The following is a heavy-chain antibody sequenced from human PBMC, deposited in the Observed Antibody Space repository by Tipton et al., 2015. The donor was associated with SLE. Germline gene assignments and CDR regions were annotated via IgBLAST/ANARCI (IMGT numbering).Heavy chain of an antibody. CDR3: ARAGRVTAHYFDY. CDR2: IKQDGSEK. J-gene: IGHJ4*01. Sequence: GSLRLSCAASGFTFSSYWMSWVRQAPGKGLEWVANIKQDGSEKYYVDSVKGRFTISRDNSKNTLYLQMNSLRAEDTAVYYCARAGRVTAHYFDYWGHGALVTVSS. CDR1: GFTFSSYW. D-gene: IGHD4-23*01. V-gene: IGHV3-7*03.